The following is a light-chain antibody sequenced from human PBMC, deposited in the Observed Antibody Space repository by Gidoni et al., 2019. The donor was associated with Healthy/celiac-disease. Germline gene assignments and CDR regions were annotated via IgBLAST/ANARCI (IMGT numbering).Light chain of an antibody. V-gene: IGKV1-5*03. CDR2: KAS. Sequence: DIQMTQSPSTLSASVGDRVTITCRASQSISSWLAWYKQKPGKAPKLLIYKASSLESGVPSRFSGSGSGTEFTITISSLQPDDFATYYCQQYNSWTFGQGTKVEIK. CDR1: QSISSW. J-gene: IGKJ1*01. CDR3: QQYNSWT.